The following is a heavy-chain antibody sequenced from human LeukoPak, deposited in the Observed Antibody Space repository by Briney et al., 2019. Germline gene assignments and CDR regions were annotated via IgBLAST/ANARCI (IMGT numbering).Heavy chain of an antibody. J-gene: IGHJ4*02. CDR3: ARGPGSGYDLAGIFDY. Sequence: SETLSLTCAVYGGSFSGYYWSWIRQPPGKGLEWIGEINHSGSTNYNPSLKSRVTISVDTAKNQFSLKLSSVTAADTAVYYCARGPGSGYDLAGIFDYWGQGTLVTVSS. CDR2: INHSGST. V-gene: IGHV4-34*01. CDR1: GGSFSGYY. D-gene: IGHD5-12*01.